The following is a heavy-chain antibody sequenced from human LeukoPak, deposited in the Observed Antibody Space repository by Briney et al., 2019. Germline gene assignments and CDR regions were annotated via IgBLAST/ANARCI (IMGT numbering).Heavy chain of an antibody. D-gene: IGHD1-26*01. CDR2: INHSGST. CDR3: ARGRGGSYYYYYYMDV. V-gene: IGHV4-34*01. Sequence: PSETLSLTCAVHGGSFSGYYWSWIRQPPGKGLEWIGEINHSGSTNYNPSLKSRVTISVDTSKNQFSLKLSSVTAADTAVYYCARGRGGSYYYYYYMDVWGKGTTVTVSS. CDR1: GGSFSGYY. J-gene: IGHJ6*03.